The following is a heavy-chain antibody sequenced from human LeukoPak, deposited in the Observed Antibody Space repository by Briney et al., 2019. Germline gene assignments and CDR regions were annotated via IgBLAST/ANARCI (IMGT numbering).Heavy chain of an antibody. CDR1: GGSVTSDTYC. CDR3: ASSNDNSWYFDY. Sequence: PSETLSLTCTVSGGSVTSDTYCWSWIRQPPGKGLEWIGYIYYSGSTNYNPSLKSRVTISVDTSKNQFSLKLSSVTAADTAVYYCASSNDNSWYFDYWGQGTLVTVSS. CDR2: IYYSGST. V-gene: IGHV4-61*01. D-gene: IGHD6-13*01. J-gene: IGHJ4*02.